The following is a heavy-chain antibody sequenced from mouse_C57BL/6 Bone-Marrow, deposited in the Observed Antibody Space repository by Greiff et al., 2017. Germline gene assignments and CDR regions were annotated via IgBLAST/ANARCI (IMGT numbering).Heavy chain of an antibody. D-gene: IGHD1-1*01. CDR3: AREYYGGFAY. CDR1: GYSITSGYD. CDR2: ISYRGST. V-gene: IGHV3-1*01. J-gene: IGHJ3*01. Sequence: EVQLVESGPGMVKPSQSLSLTCTVTGYSITSGYDWHWIRHFPGNKLEWMGYISYRGSTNYKPSLKSRISITHDTSKHHFFLKLNSVTTDDTATYYCAREYYGGFAYWGQGTLVTVSA.